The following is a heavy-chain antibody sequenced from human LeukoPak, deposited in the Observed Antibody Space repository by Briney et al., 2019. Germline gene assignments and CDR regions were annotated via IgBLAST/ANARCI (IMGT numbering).Heavy chain of an antibody. Sequence: SETLSLTCAVYGGSFSGYYWSWIRQPPGKGLEWIGEINHSGSTNYNPSLKSRVTISVDTSKNQFSLKLSSVTAADTAVYYCARLRYSSGWYGYYGMDVWGQGTTVTVSS. D-gene: IGHD6-19*01. CDR2: INHSGST. V-gene: IGHV4-34*01. CDR1: GGSFSGYY. CDR3: ARLRYSSGWYGYYGMDV. J-gene: IGHJ6*02.